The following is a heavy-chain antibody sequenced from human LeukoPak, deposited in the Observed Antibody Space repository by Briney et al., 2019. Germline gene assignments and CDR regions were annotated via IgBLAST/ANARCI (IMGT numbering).Heavy chain of an antibody. CDR3: ARAEAYYDFWSGYYHNWFDP. J-gene: IGHJ5*02. Sequence: PGGSLRLSCAASGFTFSSYAMSWVRQAPGKGLEWVSRINSDGSSTSYADSVKGRFTISRDNAKNTLYLQMNSLRAEDTAVYYCARAEAYYDFWSGYYHNWFDPWGQGTLVTVSS. CDR1: GFTFSSYA. CDR2: INSDGSST. D-gene: IGHD3-3*01. V-gene: IGHV3-74*01.